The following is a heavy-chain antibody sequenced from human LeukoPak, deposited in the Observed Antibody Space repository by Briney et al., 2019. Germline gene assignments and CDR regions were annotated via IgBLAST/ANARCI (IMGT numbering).Heavy chain of an antibody. J-gene: IGHJ6*02. D-gene: IGHD4-17*01. CDR1: GFTFSSYA. CDR2: ISGGGGST. V-gene: IGHV3-23*01. CDR3: AKVLSTTVTTGYGMDV. Sequence: GGSLRLSCAASGFTFSSYAMSWVRQAPGKGLEWVSAISGGGGSTYYADSVKGWFTISRDNSKNTLYLQMNSLRAEDTAVYYCAKVLSTTVTTGYGMDVWGQGTTVTVSS.